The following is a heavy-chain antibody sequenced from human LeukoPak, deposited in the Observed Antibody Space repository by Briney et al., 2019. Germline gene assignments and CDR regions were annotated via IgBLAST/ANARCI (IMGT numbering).Heavy chain of an antibody. CDR3: AKKNSGLHPFDF. Sequence: GGSLRLSCAASGFSFSSSPMSWVRQTPGKGLEWVSGISSSGGDTPYADSVKGRFTTSRDNSRNTLYLQMNSLRVEDTAVYYCAKKNSGLHPFDFWGQGTLVTVSS. J-gene: IGHJ4*02. CDR2: ISSSGGDT. CDR1: GFSFSSSP. V-gene: IGHV3-23*01. D-gene: IGHD4-23*01.